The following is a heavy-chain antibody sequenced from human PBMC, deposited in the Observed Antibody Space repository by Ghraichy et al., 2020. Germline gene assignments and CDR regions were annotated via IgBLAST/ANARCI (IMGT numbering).Heavy chain of an antibody. Sequence: SETLSLTCTVSGGSLSRYYWNWIRQTPGKGLEWFGNIHNSGSTNYNPSLKSRVAMSVDTSKNQFSLKLSSVTAADTAVYYCARDAYSNLGLEFDYWGQGTLVTVSS. CDR3: ARDAYSNLGLEFDY. D-gene: IGHD4-11*01. V-gene: IGHV4-59*01. J-gene: IGHJ4*02. CDR2: IHNSGST. CDR1: GGSLSRYY.